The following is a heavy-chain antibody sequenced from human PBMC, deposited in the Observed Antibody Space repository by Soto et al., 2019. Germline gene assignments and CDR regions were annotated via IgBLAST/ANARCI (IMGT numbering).Heavy chain of an antibody. CDR3: ARGHEGVVATH. CDR2: VKDGGHT. CDR1: GGSLSGYY. J-gene: IGHJ4*01. D-gene: IGHD5-12*01. V-gene: IGHV4-34*01. Sequence: QVQLQQWGAGLLKPSETLSLNCAVTGGSLSGYYWSWIRQPPGKGLEWIGEVKDGGHTNYSPSLTVRVTKSSDTSNTQFSLRLNSVTAADTGVYYFARGHEGVVATHWDHGSLVTVSS.